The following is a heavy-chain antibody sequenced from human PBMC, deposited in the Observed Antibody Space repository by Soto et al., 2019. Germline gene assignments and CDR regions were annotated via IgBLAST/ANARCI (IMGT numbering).Heavy chain of an antibody. CDR3: ARGGTRYSGYDKPTGFDY. CDR2: IYYSGST. D-gene: IGHD5-12*01. CDR1: GGSISSGGYY. Sequence: QVQLQESGPGLVKPSQTLSLTCTVSGGSISSGGYYWGWIRQHPGKGLEWIGYIYYSGSTYYNPSLKSRVTRSVDTSKNQFSLKLSSVTAADTAVYYCARGGTRYSGYDKPTGFDYWGQGTLVTVSS. J-gene: IGHJ4*02. V-gene: IGHV4-31*03.